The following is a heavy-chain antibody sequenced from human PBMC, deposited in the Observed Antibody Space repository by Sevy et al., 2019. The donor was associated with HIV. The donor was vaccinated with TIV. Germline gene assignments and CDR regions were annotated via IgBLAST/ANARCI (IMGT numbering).Heavy chain of an antibody. CDR1: GLIVSSNF. Sequence: GGSLRLSCAASGLIVSSNFMSWVRQAPGKGLEWVASISGSGGTKYYAGSVRGRFSISRDDSEDTVYLQMSSLRAEDTAVYYCAKNHYELVSYFEHWGQGTLVTVSS. V-gene: IGHV3-23*01. J-gene: IGHJ1*01. D-gene: IGHD3-22*01. CDR2: ISGSGGTK. CDR3: AKNHYELVSYFEH.